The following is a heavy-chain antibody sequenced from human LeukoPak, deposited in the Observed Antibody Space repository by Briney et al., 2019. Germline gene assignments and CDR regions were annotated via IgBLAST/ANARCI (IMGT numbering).Heavy chain of an antibody. J-gene: IGHJ4*02. Sequence: GGSLRLSCAASGFTFSDYYMSWIRQAPGKGLEWVSYISSSSSYICYADSVKGRFTISRDNAKNSLYLQMNSLRAEDTAVYYCARAEGAAHFDYWGQGTLVTVSS. CDR3: ARAEGAAHFDY. CDR1: GFTFSDYY. V-gene: IGHV3-11*06. D-gene: IGHD6-6*01. CDR2: ISSSSSYI.